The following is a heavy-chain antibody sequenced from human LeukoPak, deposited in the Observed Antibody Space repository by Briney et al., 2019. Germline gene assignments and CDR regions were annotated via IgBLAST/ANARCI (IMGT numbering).Heavy chain of an antibody. V-gene: IGHV3-23*01. J-gene: IGHJ4*02. D-gene: IGHD3-10*01. CDR2: ISERGGST. Sequence: GGSLRLSCVVSGITLSNYGMSWVRQAPGKGLEWVSGISERGGSTNYADSVKGRFIISRDTSKNTVYLQTNSLRVEDTAVYFCAKRGIVIRAVIIIGFHKEAYYFDYWGQGILVTVSS. CDR3: AKRGIVIRAVIIIGFHKEAYYFDY. CDR1: GITLSNYG.